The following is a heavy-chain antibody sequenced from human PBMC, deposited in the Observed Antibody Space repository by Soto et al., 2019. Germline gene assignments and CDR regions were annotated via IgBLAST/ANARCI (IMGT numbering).Heavy chain of an antibody. D-gene: IGHD3-3*01. V-gene: IGHV4-59*01. CDR1: GCSISSYY. CDR2: IYYSGST. CDR3: ARGNHYDFWSGYLPYYYYMDV. J-gene: IGHJ6*03. Sequence: SETLSLTCTFSGCSISSYYWSSIRQPPGKGLEWFGYIYYSGSTNYNPSLKSRVTISVDTSKNQFSLKLSSVTAADTAVYYCARGNHYDFWSGYLPYYYYMDVWGKGTTVTVSS.